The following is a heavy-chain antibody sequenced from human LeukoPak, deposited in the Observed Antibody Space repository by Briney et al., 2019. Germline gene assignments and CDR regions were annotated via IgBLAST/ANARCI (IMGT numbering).Heavy chain of an antibody. J-gene: IGHJ4*02. Sequence: GGSLRLSCAASGFTFSNYWMHWVRQAPGKGLVWVSRIYTDGSSTNYADSVKGRFTISRDNAKNTLYLQMNSLRAEDTAVYYCAREAPMIANLWGQGTLVTVSS. CDR3: AREAPMIANL. V-gene: IGHV3-74*01. D-gene: IGHD3-22*01. CDR1: GFTFSNYW. CDR2: IYTDGSST.